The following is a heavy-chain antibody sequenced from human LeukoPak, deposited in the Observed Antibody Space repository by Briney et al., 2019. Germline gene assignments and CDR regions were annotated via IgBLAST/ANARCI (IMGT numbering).Heavy chain of an antibody. V-gene: IGHV3-33*01. Sequence: GGSLGLSCAASGFTFSSYGMHWVRQAPGKGLEWVAVIWYDGSNKYYADSVKGRFTISRDNSKNTLYLQMNSLRAEDTAVYYCARGTKYGMDVWGQGTTVTVSS. CDR3: ARGTKYGMDV. CDR2: IWYDGSNK. CDR1: GFTFSSYG. D-gene: IGHD1-7*01. J-gene: IGHJ6*02.